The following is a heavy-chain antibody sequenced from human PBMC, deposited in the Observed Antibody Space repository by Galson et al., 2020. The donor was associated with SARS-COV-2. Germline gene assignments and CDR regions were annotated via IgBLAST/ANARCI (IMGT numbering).Heavy chain of an antibody. Sequence: ASVKVSCKASGYTFTSYGLSWVRQAPGQGLEWMGWISAYNGNTNYAQKLQGRVTMTTDTSTSTAYMELRSLRSDDTAVYYCARVGYYYDSSGYDAFDIWGQGTMVTVSS. D-gene: IGHD3-22*01. CDR2: ISAYNGNT. CDR1: GYTFTSYG. CDR3: ARVGYYYDSSGYDAFDI. V-gene: IGHV1-18*04. J-gene: IGHJ3*02.